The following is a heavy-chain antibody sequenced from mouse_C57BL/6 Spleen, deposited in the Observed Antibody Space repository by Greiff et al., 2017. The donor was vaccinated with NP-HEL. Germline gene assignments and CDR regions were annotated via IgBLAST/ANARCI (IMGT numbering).Heavy chain of an antibody. CDR3: ARWLPYAMDY. CDR2: INPYNGGT. D-gene: IGHD2-2*01. V-gene: IGHV1-19*01. J-gene: IGHJ4*01. CDR1: GYTFTDYY. Sequence: EVKLEESGPVLVKPGASVKMSCKASGYTFTDYYMNWVKQSHGKSLEWIGVINPYNGGTSYNQKFKGKATLTVDKSSSTAYMELNSLTSEDSAVYYCARWLPYAMDYWGQGTSVTVSS.